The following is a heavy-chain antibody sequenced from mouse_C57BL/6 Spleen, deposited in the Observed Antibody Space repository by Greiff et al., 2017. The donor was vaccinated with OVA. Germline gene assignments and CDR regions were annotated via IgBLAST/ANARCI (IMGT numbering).Heavy chain of an antibody. CDR2: IWSGGST. Sequence: VKVVESGPGLVQPSQSLSITCTVSGFSLTSSGVHWVRQSPGKGLEWLGVIWSGGSTDYNAAFISRLSISKDNSKSQVFFKMNSLQADDTAIYYCASYYDYVMDYWGQGTSVTVSS. J-gene: IGHJ4*01. V-gene: IGHV2-2*01. CDR1: GFSLTSSG. D-gene: IGHD2-4*01. CDR3: ASYYDYVMDY.